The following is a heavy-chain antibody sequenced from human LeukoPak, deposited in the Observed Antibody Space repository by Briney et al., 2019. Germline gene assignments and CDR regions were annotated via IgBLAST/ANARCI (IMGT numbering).Heavy chain of an antibody. D-gene: IGHD1-26*01. CDR3: ARGGDSGSYHY. CDR1: GYSLSELS. J-gene: IGHJ4*02. Sequence: ASVKVSCKVSGYSLSELSTHWVRQAPGQGLEWMGGFDPGDDETIYAQKFQGRVTMTEDTSTDTAYLELSSLRSEDTAVYYCARGGDSGSYHYWGQGTLVTVSS. V-gene: IGHV1-24*01. CDR2: FDPGDDET.